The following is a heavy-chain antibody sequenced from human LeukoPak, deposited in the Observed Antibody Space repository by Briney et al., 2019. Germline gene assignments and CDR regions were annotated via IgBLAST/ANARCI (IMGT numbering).Heavy chain of an antibody. D-gene: IGHD6-13*01. CDR2: IRSKAYGGTT. CDR3: TSDSSSWRHFDY. V-gene: IGHV3-49*03. Sequence: PGGSLRLSCTASGFTFGDYAMSWFRQAPGKGLEWVGFIRSKAYGGTTECAASVKGRFTISRDDSKSIAYLQMNSLKTEDTAVYYCTSDSSSWRHFDYWGQGTLVTVSS. CDR1: GFTFGDYA. J-gene: IGHJ4*02.